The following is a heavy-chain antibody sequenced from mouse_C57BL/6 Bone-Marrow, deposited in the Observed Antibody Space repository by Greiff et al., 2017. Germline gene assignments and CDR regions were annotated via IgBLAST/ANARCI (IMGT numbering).Heavy chain of an antibody. CDR3: ARRGLLRTGYDAMDY. Sequence: QVQLQQSGAELVKPGASVKMSCKASGYTFTSYWITWVKPRPGQGLEWIGDIYPGSGSTNYNEKFKSKATLTVDTSSSTAYMQLSSLTSEDSAVYYCARRGLLRTGYDAMDYWGQGTSVTVSS. CDR2: IYPGSGST. D-gene: IGHD1-1*01. J-gene: IGHJ4*01. V-gene: IGHV1-55*01. CDR1: GYTFTSYW.